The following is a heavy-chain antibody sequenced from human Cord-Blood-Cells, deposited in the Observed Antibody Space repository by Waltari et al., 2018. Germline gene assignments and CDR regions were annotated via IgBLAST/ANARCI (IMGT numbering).Heavy chain of an antibody. Sequence: QLQLQESGPGLVKPSEPLYLTCTVSGGSISSSSYYWGWIRQPPGKGLEWIGSIYYSGSTYYNPSLKSGVTISVDTSKNQFALKLSSVTAADTAVYYCARGDYDFWSGYYDYWGQGTLVTVSS. J-gene: IGHJ4*02. D-gene: IGHD3-3*01. CDR3: ARGDYDFWSGYYDY. CDR1: GGSISSSSYY. V-gene: IGHV4-39*01. CDR2: IYYSGST.